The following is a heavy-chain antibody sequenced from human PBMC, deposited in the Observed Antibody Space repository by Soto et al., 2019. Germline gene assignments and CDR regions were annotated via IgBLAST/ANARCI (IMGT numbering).Heavy chain of an antibody. CDR3: ARAAGYSSGWYRGYYYYYGMDV. CDR2: IYYSGST. D-gene: IGHD6-19*01. Sequence: SETLSLTCTVSGGSTSSYYWSWIRQPPGKGLEWIGYIYYSGSTNYNPSLKSRVTISVDTSKNQFSLKLSSVTAADTAVYYCARAAGYSSGWYRGYYYYYGMDVWGQGTTVTVSS. V-gene: IGHV4-59*01. J-gene: IGHJ6*02. CDR1: GGSTSSYY.